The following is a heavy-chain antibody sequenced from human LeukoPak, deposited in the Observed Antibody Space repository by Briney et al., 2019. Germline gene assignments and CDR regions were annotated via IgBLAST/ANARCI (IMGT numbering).Heavy chain of an antibody. D-gene: IGHD5-12*01. J-gene: IGHJ6*03. Sequence: WASVKVSCKASGYTFNLYGVNWVRQAPGQGLEWMGWISGFNGHTKYAQNLQDRVTMTTDTSTSTAYMELRSLRSDDTAVYYCARAWLRRKFYYYMDVWGKGTTVTVSS. CDR2: ISGFNGHT. CDR3: ARAWLRRKFYYYMDV. CDR1: GYTFNLYG. V-gene: IGHV1-18*01.